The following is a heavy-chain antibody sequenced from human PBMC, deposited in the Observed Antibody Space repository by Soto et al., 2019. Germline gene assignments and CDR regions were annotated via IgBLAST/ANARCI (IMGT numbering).Heavy chain of an antibody. D-gene: IGHD3-10*01. CDR3: ARAYGSGVLNFDY. CDR1: GFTFSSYS. Sequence: PGGSLRLSCAASGFTFSSYSMNWVRQAPGKGLEWVSSISSSGYIYYADSVKGRFTISRDNAKNSLYLQMNSLRAEDTAVYYCARAYGSGVLNFDYWGQGTLVTVSS. J-gene: IGHJ4*02. CDR2: ISSSGYI. V-gene: IGHV3-21*01.